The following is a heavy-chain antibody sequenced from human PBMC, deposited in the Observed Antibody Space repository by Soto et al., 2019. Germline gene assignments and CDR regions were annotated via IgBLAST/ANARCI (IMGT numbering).Heavy chain of an antibody. Sequence: ASVKVSCKASGYTFTRFHINWVRQPTGQGLERVGWMNPNNGNTGYAQKFQGRVTMTRNTSTRTVYMELSSLRSEDTAVYYCAREGGMEDYAYYGMDVWGQGTMVTVSS. CDR2: MNPNNGNT. V-gene: IGHV1-8*01. D-gene: IGHD3-16*01. CDR3: AREGGMEDYAYYGMDV. J-gene: IGHJ6*02. CDR1: GYTFTRFH.